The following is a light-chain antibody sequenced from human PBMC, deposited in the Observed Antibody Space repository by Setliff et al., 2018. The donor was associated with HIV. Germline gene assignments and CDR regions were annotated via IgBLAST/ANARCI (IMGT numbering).Light chain of an antibody. J-gene: IGLJ1*01. Sequence: QSVLTQPASVSRSPGQSITISCTGTSSDVGTYNLVSWYQLPPGKAPQLIIYEVTKRPSGVSNRFSGSKSGNTASLTIPGLQPEDEADYYCCSYAGSYTYVFATGTKVTVL. CDR1: SSDVGTYNL. CDR3: CSYAGSYTYV. CDR2: EVT. V-gene: IGLV2-23*02.